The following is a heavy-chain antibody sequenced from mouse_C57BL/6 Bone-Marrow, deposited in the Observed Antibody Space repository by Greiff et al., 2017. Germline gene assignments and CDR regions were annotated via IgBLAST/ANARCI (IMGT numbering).Heavy chain of an antibody. CDR1: GFTFSDYG. V-gene: IGHV5-15*01. Sequence: EVMLVESGGGLVQPGGSLKLSCAASGFTFSDYGMAWVRQAPRKGPEWVAFISNLAYSIYYADTVTGRFTISRENAKNTLYLEMSSLRSEDTAMYYCARMGGYFDVWGTGTTVTVSS. CDR2: ISNLAYSI. CDR3: ARMGGYFDV. J-gene: IGHJ1*03.